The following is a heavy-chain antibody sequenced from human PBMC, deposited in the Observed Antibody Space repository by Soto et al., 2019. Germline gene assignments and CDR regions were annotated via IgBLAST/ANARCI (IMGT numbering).Heavy chain of an antibody. V-gene: IGHV4-59*01. CDR2: IYYSGST. J-gene: IGHJ4*02. D-gene: IGHD4-4*01. CDR3: ARVLQDYRVVDY. CDR1: GGSISSYY. Sequence: AETLCLTCTVSGGSISSYYWSWIGQPPGKGLEWIGYIYYSGSTNYNPSLKSRVTISVDTSKNQFSLKLSSVTAADTAVYYCARVLQDYRVVDYWGQGTLVTVSS.